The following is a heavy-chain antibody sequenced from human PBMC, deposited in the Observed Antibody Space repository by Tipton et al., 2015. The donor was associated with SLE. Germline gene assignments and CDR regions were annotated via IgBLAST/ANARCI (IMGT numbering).Heavy chain of an antibody. CDR1: GYTFTDYA. V-gene: IGHV7-4-1*02. CDR2: INTNTGTP. Sequence: QLVQSGSELKKPGASVRISCKTSGYTFTDYALNWVRQVPGQGLEWMGWINTNTGTPTYAQDFTRRFVFSLDTSVSTAFLTISALKADDTAVYYCAAMIRGLVLDYWGQGTLVTVSS. CDR3: AAMIRGLVLDY. D-gene: IGHD3-10*01. J-gene: IGHJ4*02.